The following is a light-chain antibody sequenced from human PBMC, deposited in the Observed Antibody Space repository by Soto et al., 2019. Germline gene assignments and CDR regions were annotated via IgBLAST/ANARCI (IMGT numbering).Light chain of an antibody. CDR1: SSDVGSYTF. CDR2: DVN. CDR3: SSYAGNNNVV. V-gene: IGLV2-8*01. Sequence: SALTQPPSASGSPGQSVTISCTGTSSDVGSYTFVSWYQQYPGKAPKVLIYDVNKRPSGVPDRFSGSKSGNTASLTVSGLQSDDEADYFCSSYAGNNNVVFGGGTKVTVL. J-gene: IGLJ2*01.